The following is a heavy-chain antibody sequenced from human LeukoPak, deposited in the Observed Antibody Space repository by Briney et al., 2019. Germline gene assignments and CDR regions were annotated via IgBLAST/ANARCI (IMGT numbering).Heavy chain of an antibody. V-gene: IGHV3-23*01. J-gene: IGHJ6*02. CDR2: MNNGPGAT. CDR3: AKTHYDLLYV. CDR1: GFSFSTSP. D-gene: IGHD2-15*01. Sequence: GGSLRLSCAASGFSFSTSPMSWVRQPPGKGLEWVSAMNNGPGATFYRDSVRGRFTISRDDSKSTLYLQMNSLRAEDTGTYYCAKTHYDLLYVWGQGTTVTVSS.